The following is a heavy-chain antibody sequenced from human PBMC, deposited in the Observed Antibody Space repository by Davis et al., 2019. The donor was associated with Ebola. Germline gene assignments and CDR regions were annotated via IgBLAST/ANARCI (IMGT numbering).Heavy chain of an antibody. CDR3: AKDSDFWSGYRFDY. CDR1: GFTFSTYG. Sequence: GGSLRLSCAASGFTFSTYGMHWVRQAPGKGLEWVAVISYDGSDKYYTDSVKGRFTISRDNSKNLLYLQMNSLRGEDTAVYYCAKDSDFWSGYRFDYWGQGTLVTVSS. J-gene: IGHJ4*02. V-gene: IGHV3-30*18. CDR2: ISYDGSDK. D-gene: IGHD3-3*01.